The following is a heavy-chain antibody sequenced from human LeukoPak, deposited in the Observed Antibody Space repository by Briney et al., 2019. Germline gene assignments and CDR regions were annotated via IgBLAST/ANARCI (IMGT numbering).Heavy chain of an antibody. Sequence: KASETLSLTCTVSGGSISSYYWSWIRQPAGKGLEWIGRIYTSGSTNYNPSLKSRVTMSVDTSKNQFSLKLSSVTAADTAVYYCARPIDDYGDPDAFDIWGQGTMVTVSS. CDR1: GGSISSYY. V-gene: IGHV4-4*07. D-gene: IGHD4-17*01. CDR2: IYTSGST. CDR3: ARPIDDYGDPDAFDI. J-gene: IGHJ3*02.